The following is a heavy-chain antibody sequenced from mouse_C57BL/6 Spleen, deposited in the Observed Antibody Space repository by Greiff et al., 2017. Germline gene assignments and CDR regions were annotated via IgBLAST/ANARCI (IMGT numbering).Heavy chain of an antibody. Sequence: EVQLKESGAELVRPGASVKLSCTASGFNIKDDYMHWVKQRPEQGLEWIGWIDPENGDTEYASKFQGKATITADTSSNTAYLQLSSLTSEDTAVYYCTQSDYGSSPYWYFDVWGTGTTVTVSS. CDR3: TQSDYGSSPYWYFDV. CDR2: IDPENGDT. V-gene: IGHV14-4*01. J-gene: IGHJ1*03. CDR1: GFNIKDDY. D-gene: IGHD1-1*01.